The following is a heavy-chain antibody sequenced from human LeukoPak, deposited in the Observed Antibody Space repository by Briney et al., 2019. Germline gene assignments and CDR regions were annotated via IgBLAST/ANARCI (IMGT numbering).Heavy chain of an antibody. V-gene: IGHV3-48*03. CDR1: GFTFSSYE. J-gene: IGHJ5*02. Sequence: GGSLRLSCAASGFTFSSYEMNWVRQAPGKGLEWVSYISSSGSTIYYADSVKGRFTISRDNAKNSLYLQMNSLRAEDTAVYYCARVDIDWFDPWGQGTLVTVSS. CDR2: ISSSGSTI. CDR3: ARVDIDWFDP. D-gene: IGHD5-12*01.